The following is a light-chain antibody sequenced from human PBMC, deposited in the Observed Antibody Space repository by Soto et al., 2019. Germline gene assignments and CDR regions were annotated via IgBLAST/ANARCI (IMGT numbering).Light chain of an antibody. J-gene: IGKJ2*01. CDR2: GAS. CDR1: QSVSSSY. Sequence: ETVLTQSPGTLSLSPGDRATLSCRASQSVSSSYLAWYQQKPGQAPRLLIYGASSRATGIPDRFSGSGSGTDFTLTISRLEPEDFAVYYCQQYGSSPRNTCGQGTKLEIK. CDR3: QQYGSSPRNT. V-gene: IGKV3-20*01.